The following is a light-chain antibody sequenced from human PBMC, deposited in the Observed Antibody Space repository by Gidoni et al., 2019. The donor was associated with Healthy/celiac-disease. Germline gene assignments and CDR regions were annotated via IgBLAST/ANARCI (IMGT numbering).Light chain of an antibody. V-gene: IGKV3-15*01. CDR3: QQYNNWWT. CDR2: GAS. J-gene: IGKJ1*01. CDR1: QSVNSN. Sequence: EIVMTQSPATLSVSPGERATLSCRASQSVNSNLAWYQQKPGQAPRLLIYGASTRATGNPARFSCSGSGTEFTLTNGSLQSEDFAVYYCQQYNNWWTFGQGTKVEIK.